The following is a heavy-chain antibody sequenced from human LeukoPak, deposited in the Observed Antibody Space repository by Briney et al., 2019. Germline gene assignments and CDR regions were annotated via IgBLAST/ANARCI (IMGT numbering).Heavy chain of an antibody. J-gene: IGHJ4*02. Sequence: GGSLRLSCAASGFTFTIYVMSWVRQAPGKGLEWVSTISANGGSTYYADSVKGRFTVSRGNSKNTLYLQMNSLRAEDTAVYYCAPRTAPAGTLSYWGQGTLVTVSS. V-gene: IGHV3-23*01. CDR3: APRTAPAGTLSY. CDR2: ISANGGST. CDR1: GFTFTIYV. D-gene: IGHD6-13*01.